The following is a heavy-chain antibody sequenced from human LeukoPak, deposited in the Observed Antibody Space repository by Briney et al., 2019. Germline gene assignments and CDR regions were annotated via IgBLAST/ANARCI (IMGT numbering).Heavy chain of an antibody. V-gene: IGHV3-30*18. CDR3: VYDSSGYYYFFDY. J-gene: IGHJ4*02. CDR1: GFTFSSYG. CDR2: VSYDGSNK. D-gene: IGHD3-22*01. Sequence: GSLRLSCAASGFTFSSYGMHWVRQAPGKGLEWVAVVSYDGSNKYYADSVKGRFTISRDNSKNTLYLQMNSLRAEDTAVYYCVYDSSGYYYFFDYWGQGTLVTVSS.